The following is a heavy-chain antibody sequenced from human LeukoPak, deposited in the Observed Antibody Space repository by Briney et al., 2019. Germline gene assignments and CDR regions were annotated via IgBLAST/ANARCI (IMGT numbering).Heavy chain of an antibody. CDR3: ASRSTRWFGELFPYYFDY. J-gene: IGHJ4*02. Sequence: ASVKVSCKASGYTFTSYGISWVRQAPGQGLEWMGWISAYNGNTNYAQKLQGRVTMTTDTSTSTAYMELRSLRSEDTAVYYCASRSTRWFGELFPYYFDYWGQGTLVTVSS. CDR1: GYTFTSYG. V-gene: IGHV1-18*01. D-gene: IGHD3-10*01. CDR2: ISAYNGNT.